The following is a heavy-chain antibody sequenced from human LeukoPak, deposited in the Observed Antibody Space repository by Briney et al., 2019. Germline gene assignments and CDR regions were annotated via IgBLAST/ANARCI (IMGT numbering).Heavy chain of an antibody. D-gene: IGHD1-1*01. V-gene: IGHV4-59*08. CDR2: IYYSGSI. Sequence: SETLSLTCSVSGGSISSYYWSWIRQPPGKGLEWIGYIYYSGSINYNPSLKSRVTISLDASKNQFSLKLSSVTAADTAFYYCARHLSGYGTFDCWGQGTLVTVSS. J-gene: IGHJ4*02. CDR1: GGSISSYY. CDR3: ARHLSGYGTFDC.